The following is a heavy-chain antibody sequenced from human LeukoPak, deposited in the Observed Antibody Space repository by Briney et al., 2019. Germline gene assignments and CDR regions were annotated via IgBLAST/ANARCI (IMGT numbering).Heavy chain of an antibody. V-gene: IGHV1-69*04. CDR3: ARDIAAAGTGRAFDI. CDR1: GGTFNSYT. D-gene: IGHD6-13*01. J-gene: IGHJ3*02. Sequence: SVKVPCKASGGTFNSYTISWVRQAPGQGLEWMGRIIPILGIANYAQKFQGRVTITADKSTSTAYMELSSLRSEDTAVYYCARDIAAAGTGRAFDIWGQGTMVTVSS. CDR2: IIPILGIA.